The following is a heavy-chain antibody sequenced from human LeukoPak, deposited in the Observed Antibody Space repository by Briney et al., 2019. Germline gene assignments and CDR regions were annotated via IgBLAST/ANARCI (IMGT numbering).Heavy chain of an antibody. J-gene: IGHJ4*02. CDR2: SRNKRNRYTT. CDR1: GFVFSDHY. D-gene: IGHD7-27*01. V-gene: IGHV3-72*01. Sequence: GGSLRLSRAASGFVFSDHYMDWVRQAPGKGLEWVARSRNKRNRYTTVYAASVEGRFNIPRDDSKNSLYLQMNSLTTEDTAVYYCVRSPGDWVEFDYWGQGTLVTVSS. CDR3: VRSPGDWVEFDY.